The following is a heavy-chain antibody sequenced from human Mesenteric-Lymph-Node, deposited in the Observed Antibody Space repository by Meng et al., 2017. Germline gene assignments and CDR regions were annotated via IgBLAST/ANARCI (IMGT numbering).Heavy chain of an antibody. Sequence: GESLKISCAASGFTFSSYSMNWVRQAPGKGLEWVSSISSSSSYIYYADSVKGRFTISRDNAKNSLYLQMNSLRAEDTAVYYCARDSGWGYDDYWGQGTLVTVS. CDR2: ISSSSSYI. CDR3: ARDSGWGYDDY. D-gene: IGHD3-22*01. V-gene: IGHV3-21*01. CDR1: GFTFSSYS. J-gene: IGHJ4*02.